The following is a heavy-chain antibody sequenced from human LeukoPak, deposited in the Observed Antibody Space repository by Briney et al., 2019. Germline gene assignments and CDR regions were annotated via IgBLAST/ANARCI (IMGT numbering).Heavy chain of an antibody. V-gene: IGHV4-4*02. CDR1: GDSISSNNW. D-gene: IGHD4-17*01. CDR3: ARIHGAYGDY. CDR2: IYHSGSA. Sequence: SETLSLTCAVSGDSISSNNWWSWVRQPPGRGLEWIGEIYHSGSANYNPSLKSRVTISIDKSKNQFSLKLSSVTAADTAIYYCARIHGAYGDYWGQGTLVTVSS. J-gene: IGHJ4*02.